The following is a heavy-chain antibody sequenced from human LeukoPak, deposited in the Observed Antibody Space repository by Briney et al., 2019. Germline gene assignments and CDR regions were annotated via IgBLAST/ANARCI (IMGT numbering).Heavy chain of an antibody. Sequence: GGSLRLSCAASGFTFSSYSMNWVRQAPGKGLEWVSGLSYSGGSTYYADSVKGRFTISRDNFKNTLYLQMNSLRAEDTAVYYCAGYTLVWGQGTTVTVSS. CDR1: GFTFSSYS. CDR2: LSYSGGST. V-gene: IGHV3-23*01. J-gene: IGHJ6*02. CDR3: AGYTLV. D-gene: IGHD5-24*01.